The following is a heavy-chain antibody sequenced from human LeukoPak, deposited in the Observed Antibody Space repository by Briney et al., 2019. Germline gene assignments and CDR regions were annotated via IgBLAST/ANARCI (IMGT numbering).Heavy chain of an antibody. J-gene: IGHJ4*02. CDR1: GHTLTSYG. Sequence: ASVKVSCKASGHTLTSYGIHWVRQAPGQGLEWMGWLNTANGNTGYLEKFQGRVTITRDTSASTAYMELSSLRSEDTAVYYCARGIWSRTVSSYYFDYWGQGTLVTVSS. D-gene: IGHD3-3*01. CDR3: ARGIWSRTVSSYYFDY. V-gene: IGHV1-3*04. CDR2: LNTANGNT.